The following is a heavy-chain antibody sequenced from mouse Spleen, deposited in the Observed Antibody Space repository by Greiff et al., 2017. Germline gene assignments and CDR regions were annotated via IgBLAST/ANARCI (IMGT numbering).Heavy chain of an antibody. J-gene: IGHJ3*01. D-gene: IGHD3-2*01. Sequence: QVQLKESGAELVRPGTSVKVSCKASGYAFTNYLIEWVKQRPGQGLEWIGVINPGSGGTNYNEKFKGKATLTADKSSSTAYMQLSSLTSEDSAVYFCASDRGFAYWGQGTLVTVSA. CDR3: ASDRGFAY. CDR2: INPGSGGT. CDR1: GYAFTNYL. V-gene: IGHV1-54*01.